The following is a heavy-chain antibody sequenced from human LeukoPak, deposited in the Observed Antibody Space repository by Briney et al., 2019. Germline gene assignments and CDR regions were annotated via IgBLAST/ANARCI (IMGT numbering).Heavy chain of an antibody. CDR1: GFTFSSYE. CDR3: ARDNGMYSSTPTFDY. D-gene: IGHD6-13*01. CDR2: ISSSGSTI. Sequence: GGSLRLSCAASGFTFSSYEMNWVRQAPGKGLEWVSYISSSGSTIYYADSVKGRFTISRDNSKNTLYLQMNGLRTEDTAVYYCARDNGMYSSTPTFDYWGQGTLVTVSS. J-gene: IGHJ4*02. V-gene: IGHV3-48*03.